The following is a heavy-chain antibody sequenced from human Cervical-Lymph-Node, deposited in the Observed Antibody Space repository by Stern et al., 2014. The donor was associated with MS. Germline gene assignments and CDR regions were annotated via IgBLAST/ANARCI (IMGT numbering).Heavy chain of an antibody. CDR1: GGSVSSTNR. Sequence: HVQLQESGPGLVKPSGTLSLTCAVSGGSVSSTNRWSWVRQSPGKGPEWIGNIYHGAIYTYRPSLSSRVSISLDNSKNHLSLHLSSVTAADTAVYYCARERQQYCNSEGCSYWYFDLWGRGTLVTVSS. J-gene: IGHJ2*01. CDR2: IYHGAIY. CDR3: ARERQQYCNSEGCSYWYFDL. D-gene: IGHD2/OR15-2a*01. V-gene: IGHV4-4*02.